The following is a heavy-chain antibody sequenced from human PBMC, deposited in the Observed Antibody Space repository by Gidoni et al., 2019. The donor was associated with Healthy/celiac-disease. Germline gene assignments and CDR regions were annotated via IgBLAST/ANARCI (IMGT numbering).Heavy chain of an antibody. V-gene: IGHV3-30*01. Sequence: AASGFTFSSYAMHWVRQAPGKGLEWVAVISYDGSNKYYADSVKGQFTISRDNSKNTLYLQMNSLRAEDTAVYYCARGEELTPTDYWGQGTLVTVSS. J-gene: IGHJ4*02. CDR2: ISYDGSNK. CDR3: ARGEELTPTDY. CDR1: GFTFSSYA. D-gene: IGHD1-7*01.